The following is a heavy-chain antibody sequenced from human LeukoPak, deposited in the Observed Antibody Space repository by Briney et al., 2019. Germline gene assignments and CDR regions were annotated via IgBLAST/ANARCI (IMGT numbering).Heavy chain of an antibody. V-gene: IGHV3-21*01. CDR2: ISSSSYI. Sequence: GGSLRLSCAASGFTFSSYSMNWVRQAPGKGLEWVSSISSSSYIYYADSVKGRFTISRDNAKNSLYLQMNSLRAEDTAVYYCARDKASYGYNRNDYWGQGTLVTVSS. CDR3: ARDKASYGYNRNDY. D-gene: IGHD5-18*01. CDR1: GFTFSSYS. J-gene: IGHJ4*02.